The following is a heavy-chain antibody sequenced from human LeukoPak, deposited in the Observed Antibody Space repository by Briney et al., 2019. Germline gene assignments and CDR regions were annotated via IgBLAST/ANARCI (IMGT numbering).Heavy chain of an antibody. V-gene: IGHV3-23*01. CDR3: AKGTFYDYVWGSYPPT. CDR1: GFTLSNFA. CDR2: ISAGSGST. D-gene: IGHD3-16*02. J-gene: IGHJ4*02. Sequence: GGSLRLSCVASGFTLSNFAMNWVRQAPGKGLAWVSQISAGSGSTYYADSVKGRFTISRDTAKNTLYLQMNSLRVEDTAVYYCAKGTFYDYVWGSYPPTWGQGTLVTVSS.